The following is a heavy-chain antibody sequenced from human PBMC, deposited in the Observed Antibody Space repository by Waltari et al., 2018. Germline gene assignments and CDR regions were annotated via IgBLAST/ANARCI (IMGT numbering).Heavy chain of an antibody. D-gene: IGHD1-1*01. CDR2: ISSSSSYI. J-gene: IGHJ6*03. Sequence: EVQLVESGGGLVKPGGSLRLSCAASGFTFSSYSMNWVRTAPGKGLEWGSSISSSSSYIYYADAVKGRFTISRDNAKNSLYLQMISLRAEDTVVYYCAREYNWNDYYMDVWGKGTTVTISS. V-gene: IGHV3-21*01. CDR1: GFTFSSYS. CDR3: AREYNWNDYYMDV.